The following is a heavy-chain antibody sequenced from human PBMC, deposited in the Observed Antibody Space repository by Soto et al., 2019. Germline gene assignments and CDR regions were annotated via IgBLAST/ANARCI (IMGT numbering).Heavy chain of an antibody. CDR1: GGSFSAYY. CDR3: ARSVDGTSLNWFDP. J-gene: IGHJ5*02. CDR2: IYHSGST. Sequence: PSETLSLTCAVYGGSFSAYYWGWIRQPPGKGLEWIGSIYHSGSTYYNPSLKSRVTISVDTSKNQFSLKLSSVTAADTAVYYCARSVDGTSLNWFDPWGQGTLVTVSS. V-gene: IGHV4-38-2*01.